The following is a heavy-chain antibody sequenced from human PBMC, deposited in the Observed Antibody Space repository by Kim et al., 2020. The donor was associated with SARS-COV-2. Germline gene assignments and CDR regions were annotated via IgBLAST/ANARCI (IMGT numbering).Heavy chain of an antibody. CDR1: GGSISSGGYY. CDR3: AREDRTYYYDSSGYFSDAFDI. J-gene: IGHJ3*02. Sequence: SETLSLTCTVSGGSISSGGYYWSWIRQHPGKGLEWIGYIYYSGSTYYNPSLKSRVTISVDTSKNQFSLKLSSVTAADTAVYYCAREDRTYYYDSSGYFSDAFDIWGQGTMVTVSS. V-gene: IGHV4-31*03. D-gene: IGHD3-22*01. CDR2: IYYSGST.